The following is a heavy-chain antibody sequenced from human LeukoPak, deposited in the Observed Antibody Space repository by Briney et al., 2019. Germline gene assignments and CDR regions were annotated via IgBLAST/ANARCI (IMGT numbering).Heavy chain of an antibody. V-gene: IGHV4-4*02. J-gene: IGHJ5*02. CDR2: IYHSGST. Sequence: PGGSLRLSCAASGFTFSSYWMSWVRQPPGKGLEWIGEIYHSGSTNYNPSLKSRVTISVDKSKNQFSLKLSSVTAADTAVYYCARDGTYGSGSYSSWFDPWGQGTLVTVSS. CDR3: ARDGTYGSGSYSSWFDP. D-gene: IGHD3-10*01. CDR1: GFTFSSYW.